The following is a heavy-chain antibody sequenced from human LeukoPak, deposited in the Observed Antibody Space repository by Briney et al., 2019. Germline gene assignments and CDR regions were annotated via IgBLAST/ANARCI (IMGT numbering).Heavy chain of an antibody. CDR2: TYYSGST. D-gene: IGHD5-24*01. Sequence: KPSETLSLTCTVSGGSISNSNYYWDWNRQPPGKGLEWIGTTYYSGSTYYNPSLKDRVTISVDTSKNQFSLRLSSVNPADTAVYYCAKWLLFNRYYYGIDVWGRGTTVTVSS. CDR1: GGSISNSNYY. J-gene: IGHJ6*02. V-gene: IGHV4-39*01. CDR3: AKWLLFNRYYYGIDV.